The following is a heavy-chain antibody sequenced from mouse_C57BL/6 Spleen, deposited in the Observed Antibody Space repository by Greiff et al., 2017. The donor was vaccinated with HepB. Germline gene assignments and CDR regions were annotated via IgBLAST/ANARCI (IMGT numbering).Heavy chain of an antibody. V-gene: IGHV3-1*01. J-gene: IGHJ2*01. CDR1: GYSITSCYD. D-gene: IGHD1-1*01. Sequence: EVKLVESGPGMVKPSQSLSLTCTVTGYSITSCYDWHWNRHFPGNKLECRGFISYSGSTNYNPSLKSRNSITHDTSKNHFFLKLNSVTTEDTATYYCARGTVVGNFDYWGQGTTLTVSS. CDR2: ISYSGST. CDR3: ARGTVVGNFDY.